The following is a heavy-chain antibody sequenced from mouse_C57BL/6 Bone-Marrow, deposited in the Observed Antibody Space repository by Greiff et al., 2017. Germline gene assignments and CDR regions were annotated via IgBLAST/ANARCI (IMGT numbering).Heavy chain of an antibody. CDR1: GYTFTDYY. CDR3: ARPYYIIYWYFAV. J-gene: IGHJ1*03. CDR2: INPYNGGT. Sequence: VQLQQSGPVLVKPGASVKMSCKASGYTFTDYYINWVKQSHGKSLEWIGVINPYNGGTSYNQKFKGKATLTVDKSSSTDYMQLSSLTSEDSAVYYCARPYYIIYWYFAVWGTETTVTASS. V-gene: IGHV1-19*01. D-gene: IGHD2-12*01.